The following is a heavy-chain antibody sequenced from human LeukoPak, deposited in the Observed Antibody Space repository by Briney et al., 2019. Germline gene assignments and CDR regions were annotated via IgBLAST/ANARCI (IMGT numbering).Heavy chain of an antibody. D-gene: IGHD4-17*01. Sequence: PGGSLRLSCAASGFTFSNYAMSWARQAPGKGLEWVSAISGSGGSTYYADSVKGRFTITRDNSKNTLYLQMKSLRAEDTAVYYCAKRGDYGSFDYWGQGTLVSVSS. CDR1: GFTFSNYA. J-gene: IGHJ4*02. CDR3: AKRGDYGSFDY. CDR2: ISGSGGST. V-gene: IGHV3-23*01.